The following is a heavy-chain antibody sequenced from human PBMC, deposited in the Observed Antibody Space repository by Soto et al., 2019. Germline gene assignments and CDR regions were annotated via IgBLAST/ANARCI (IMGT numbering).Heavy chain of an antibody. CDR2: INSDGSST. J-gene: IGHJ4*02. CDR3: ARVYCSGGSCYDLDY. D-gene: IGHD2-15*01. Sequence: GSLRLSCAASGFTFSSYWMHWVRQAPGKGLVWVSRINSDGSSTSYADSVKGRFTISRDNAKNTLYLQMNSLRAEDTAVYYCARVYCSGGSCYDLDYWGQGTLVTASS. CDR1: GFTFSSYW. V-gene: IGHV3-74*01.